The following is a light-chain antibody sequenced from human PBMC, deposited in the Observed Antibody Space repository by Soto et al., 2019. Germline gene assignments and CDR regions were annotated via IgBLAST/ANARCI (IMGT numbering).Light chain of an antibody. V-gene: IGKV3-20*01. Sequence: EIVLTQSPGTLSLSPGERATLSCRASQSVSSSFLAWYQQKPGQAPRLLIYGASSRATGIPDRFSGSGSGTDFTLTIRRLEPEDFAEYYCQAYDSSPWTFGQGTKVEIK. CDR2: GAS. CDR3: QAYDSSPWT. CDR1: QSVSSSF. J-gene: IGKJ1*01.